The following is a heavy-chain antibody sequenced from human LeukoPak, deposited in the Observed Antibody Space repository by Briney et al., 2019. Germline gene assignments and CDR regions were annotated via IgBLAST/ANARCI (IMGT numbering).Heavy chain of an antibody. J-gene: IGHJ5*02. CDR1: GFTFSSYS. D-gene: IGHD2-2*01. CDR3: ARVPVPAVLINWFDP. CDR2: ISSSSSYI. V-gene: IGHV3-21*01. Sequence: GGSLRLSCAASGFTFSSYSMNWVRQAPGKGLEWVSSISSSSSYIYYADSVKGRFTISRDNAKNSLYLQMNSLRAEDTAVYYCARVPVPAVLINWFDPWGQGTLVTVSS.